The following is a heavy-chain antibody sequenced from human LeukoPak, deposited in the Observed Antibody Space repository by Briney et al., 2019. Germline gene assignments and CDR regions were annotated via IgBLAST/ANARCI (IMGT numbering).Heavy chain of an antibody. Sequence: GGSLRLSCAASGFTFGSYWMPWVRQAPGKGLVWVSRINTDGGDTIYADSVKGRFTISRDNSRNTLYLQMNSLRAEDTAIYYCAKLRRGAAAGEFDYWGQGTLVTVSS. CDR3: AKLRRGAAAGEFDY. CDR2: INTDGGDT. CDR1: GFTFGSYW. V-gene: IGHV3-74*01. D-gene: IGHD6-13*01. J-gene: IGHJ4*02.